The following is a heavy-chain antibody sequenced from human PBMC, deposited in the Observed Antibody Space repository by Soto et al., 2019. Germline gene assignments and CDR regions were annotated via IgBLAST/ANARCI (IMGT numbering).Heavy chain of an antibody. V-gene: IGHV3-23*01. Sequence: EVQLLESGGGLVQPGGSLRLSCAASGFTFSSYAMSWVRQAPGKGLEWVSAISGSGGSTYYADSVKGRFTISRDNSKNPLYLQLNSLRAEDTAVHYCAKARAAYYDSSGYPVDYWGQGTLVTVSS. J-gene: IGHJ4*02. D-gene: IGHD3-22*01. CDR3: AKARAAYYDSSGYPVDY. CDR2: ISGSGGST. CDR1: GFTFSSYA.